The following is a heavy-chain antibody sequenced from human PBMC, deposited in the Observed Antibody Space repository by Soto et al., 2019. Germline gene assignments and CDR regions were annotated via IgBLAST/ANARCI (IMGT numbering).Heavy chain of an antibody. V-gene: IGHV1-58*01. J-gene: IGHJ4*02. Sequence: SVKIACTASGFTLSSSAVQRVRQARGQRLEWIGWIAVGSGNTNYAQKFQERVTITRDMSTRTAYMELSSLRSEDTAVYYCAAGTYYDFWSGYPKDLAYWAQGTLVTV. D-gene: IGHD3-3*01. CDR1: GFTLSSSA. CDR3: AAGTYYDFWSGYPKDLAY. CDR2: IAVGSGNT.